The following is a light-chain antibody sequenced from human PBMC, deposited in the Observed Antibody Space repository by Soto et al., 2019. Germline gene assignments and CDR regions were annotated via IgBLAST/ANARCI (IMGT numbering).Light chain of an antibody. V-gene: IGKV1-39*01. J-gene: IGKJ1*01. Sequence: DLPMSPSPSSLSASVGARVTITCLASQRISTYLHWFQQKPGKAPKLLIYAASNLQSGVPSRFSGSGSGTDFALTISSLEPEDFAVYYCQQYGSSSWTFGQGTKVDIK. CDR2: AAS. CDR3: QQYGSSSWT. CDR1: QRISTY.